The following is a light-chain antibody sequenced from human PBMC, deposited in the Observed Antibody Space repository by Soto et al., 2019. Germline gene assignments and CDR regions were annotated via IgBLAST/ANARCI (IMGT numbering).Light chain of an antibody. Sequence: IVVPQSPGTLSLSPGDRATLSXXASQSISSNLAWYQQKPGQAPRLLIYGASTRATGIPDRFSGSVSGTEFTLTISSLESEDFAVYFCQQYGDRPRTFGQGTKVDI. V-gene: IGKV3D-15*01. CDR3: QQYGDRPRT. CDR2: GAS. J-gene: IGKJ1*01. CDR1: QSISSN.